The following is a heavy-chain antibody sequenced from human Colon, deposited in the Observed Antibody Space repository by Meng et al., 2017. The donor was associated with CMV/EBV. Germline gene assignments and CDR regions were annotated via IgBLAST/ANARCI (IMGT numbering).Heavy chain of an antibody. J-gene: IGHJ4*02. CDR2: INPNSGGT. D-gene: IGHD3-22*01. Sequence: QVQRVQSGAEVKKPGASVNVSCKASEYTFTGYYMHWVRQAPGQGLEWMGWINPNSGGTNYAQKFQGRVTMTRDTSITTAYMELSRLRSVDTAVYYCARDWYPGDRRGSFDYWGQGTLVTVSS. CDR3: ARDWYPGDRRGSFDY. CDR1: EYTFTGYY. V-gene: IGHV1-2*02.